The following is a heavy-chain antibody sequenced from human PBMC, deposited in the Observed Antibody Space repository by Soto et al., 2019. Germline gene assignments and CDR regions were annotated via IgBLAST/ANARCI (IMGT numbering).Heavy chain of an antibody. J-gene: IGHJ6*02. CDR1: GYTFTSYD. D-gene: IGHD3-10*01. Sequence: ASVKVSCKASGYTFTSYDINWVRQATGQGLEWMGWMNPNSGNTGYAQKFQGRVTMTRNTSISTAYMELSSLRSEDTAVYYCAILWFGELWGYYYYGMDVWGQGTTVTVSS. CDR2: MNPNSGNT. CDR3: AILWFGELWGYYYYGMDV. V-gene: IGHV1-8*01.